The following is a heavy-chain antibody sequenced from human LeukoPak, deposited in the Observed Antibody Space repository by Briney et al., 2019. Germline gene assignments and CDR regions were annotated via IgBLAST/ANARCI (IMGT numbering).Heavy chain of an antibody. CDR3: AISRRIMVSFYFDY. CDR2: IYPGDSDT. J-gene: IGHJ4*02. V-gene: IGHV5-51*01. CDR1: EYSFTNYW. Sequence: GESLKISCKGSEYSFTNYWIGWVRQMPGKGLEWMGIIYPGDSDTRYSPSFQGQVTISADKSISTAYLQWRSLKASDTAIYYCAISRRIMVSFYFDYWGQGALVTVSS. D-gene: IGHD3-16*01.